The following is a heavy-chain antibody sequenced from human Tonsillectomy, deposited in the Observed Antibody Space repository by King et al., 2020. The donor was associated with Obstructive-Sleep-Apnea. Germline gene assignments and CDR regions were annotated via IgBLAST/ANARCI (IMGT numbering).Heavy chain of an antibody. CDR1: GFTFSSYS. Sequence: VQLVESGGGLVQPGGSLRLSCAASGFTFSSYSMNWVRQAPGKVLEWVSYISSSSRTIYYADSVKGRFTISRDNAKNSLYLQMNSLRAEDTAVYYCARDHSSSWYDYIDYWGQGTLVTVSS. D-gene: IGHD6-13*01. CDR2: ISSSSRTI. J-gene: IGHJ4*02. V-gene: IGHV3-48*01. CDR3: ARDHSSSWYDYIDY.